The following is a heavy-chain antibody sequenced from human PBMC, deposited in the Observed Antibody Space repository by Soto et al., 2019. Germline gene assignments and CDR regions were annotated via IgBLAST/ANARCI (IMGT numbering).Heavy chain of an antibody. V-gene: IGHV3-30*18. J-gene: IGHJ6*02. CDR2: ISYDGSNK. CDR3: ANSYDFWRGAAVPRYGMDV. CDR1: GFTFSSYG. Sequence: QVQLVESGGGVVQPGRSLRLSCAASGFTFSSYGMHWVRQAPGKGLEWVAVISYDGSNKYYADSVKGRFTISRDNSKNLLYXQMNSLRSEDTAVYYWANSYDFWRGAAVPRYGMDVWGQGTTVTVSS. D-gene: IGHD3-3*01.